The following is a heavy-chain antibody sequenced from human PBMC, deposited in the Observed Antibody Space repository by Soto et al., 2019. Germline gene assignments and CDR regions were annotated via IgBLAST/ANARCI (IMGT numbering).Heavy chain of an antibody. Sequence: SCGASGFTFIIYAMSWVRRAPGKGLEWISSIGGGDDDTFYAESVKGRFTISRDNSRNTVFLQMTSLRAEDTAIYYCAKDRMDHNSVWDPFDIWGRGTMVTVS. J-gene: IGHJ3*02. CDR2: IGGGDDDT. CDR3: AKDRMDHNSVWDPFDI. V-gene: IGHV3-23*01. CDR1: GFTFIIYA. D-gene: IGHD2-21*01.